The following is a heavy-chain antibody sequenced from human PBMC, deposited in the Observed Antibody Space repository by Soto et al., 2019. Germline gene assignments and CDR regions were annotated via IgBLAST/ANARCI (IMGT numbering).Heavy chain of an antibody. CDR1: GFTFSSYS. CDR2: ISSSSSSI. CDR3: ASGLYTTKDNWFDP. Sequence: PGGSLRLSCAASGFTFSSYSMNWVRQAPGKGLEWVSYISSSSSSIYYAHSVKGRFTISRDNAKNSLYLQMNSLRAEDTAVYYCASGLYTTKDNWFDPWGQGTLVTVSS. D-gene: IGHD1-1*01. V-gene: IGHV3-48*01. J-gene: IGHJ5*02.